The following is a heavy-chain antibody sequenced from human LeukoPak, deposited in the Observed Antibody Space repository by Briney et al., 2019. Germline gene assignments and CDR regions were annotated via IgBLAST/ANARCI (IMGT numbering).Heavy chain of an antibody. Sequence: RGVSLRLSCSASGFTFSSYAIHWVRQAPGKGLEYFSAIINNGGSTYYADSVKGRFTISRDNSKNTLYLQMSSLRAEDTAVYYCVKGGGYCSSSSCPPPYYFDYWGQGTLVTVSS. D-gene: IGHD2-2*01. J-gene: IGHJ4*02. CDR2: IINNGGST. V-gene: IGHV3-64D*06. CDR1: GFTFSSYA. CDR3: VKGGGYCSSSSCPPPYYFDY.